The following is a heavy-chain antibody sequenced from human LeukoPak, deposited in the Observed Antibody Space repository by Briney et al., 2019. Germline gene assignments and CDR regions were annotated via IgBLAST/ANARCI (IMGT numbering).Heavy chain of an antibody. Sequence: ASVKVSCKASGYTFTSYDINWVRQATGQGLEWMGWMNPNSGNTGYAQKFQGRVTITRNTSISTAYMELSSLRSEDTAVYYCARGAGGYYYYYYYMDVWGKGTTVTVSS. CDR1: GYTFTSYD. D-gene: IGHD3-16*01. V-gene: IGHV1-8*03. CDR3: ARGAGGYYYYYYYMDV. J-gene: IGHJ6*03. CDR2: MNPNSGNT.